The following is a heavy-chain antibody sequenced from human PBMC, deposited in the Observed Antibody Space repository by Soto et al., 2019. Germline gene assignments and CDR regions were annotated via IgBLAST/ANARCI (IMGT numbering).Heavy chain of an antibody. J-gene: IGHJ6*02. CDR3: ARYIPGVRYYGMDV. Sequence: GGSLRLSCAASGFTFSSYSMNWVRQAPGKGLEWVSSISSSSSYIYYADSVKGRFTISRDNSGNTLFLEMYSLRAEDTAVYYCARYIPGVRYYGMDVWGQGTTVTVSS. D-gene: IGHD2-2*01. CDR1: GFTFSSYS. CDR2: ISSSSSYI. V-gene: IGHV3-21*04.